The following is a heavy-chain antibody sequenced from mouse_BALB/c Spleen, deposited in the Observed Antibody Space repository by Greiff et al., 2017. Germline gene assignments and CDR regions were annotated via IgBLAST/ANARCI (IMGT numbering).Heavy chain of an antibody. Sequence: QLQQSGPELVKPGASVKVSCKASGYAFTSYNMYWVKQSHGKSLEWIGYIDPYNGGTSYNQKFKGKATLTVDKSSSTAYMHLNSLTSEDSAVYYCARSITTVVEYAMDYWGQGTSVTVSS. J-gene: IGHJ4*01. V-gene: IGHV1S135*01. CDR3: ARSITTVVEYAMDY. D-gene: IGHD1-1*01. CDR1: GYAFTSYN. CDR2: IDPYNGGT.